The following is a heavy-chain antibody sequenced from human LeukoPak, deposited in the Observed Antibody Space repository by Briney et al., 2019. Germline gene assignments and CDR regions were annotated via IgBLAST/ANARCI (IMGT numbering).Heavy chain of an antibody. Sequence: PGGSLRLSCAASGFTFTSYSMNWVRQAPGKGLEWVSAISGGGGSTYYADSVKGRFTISRDKSKNTLYLQMNSLRAEDTAVYYCAKLALTTVTTSYWGQGTLVTVSS. D-gene: IGHD4-17*01. CDR1: GFTFTSYS. CDR2: ISGGGGST. CDR3: AKLALTTVTTSY. J-gene: IGHJ4*02. V-gene: IGHV3-23*01.